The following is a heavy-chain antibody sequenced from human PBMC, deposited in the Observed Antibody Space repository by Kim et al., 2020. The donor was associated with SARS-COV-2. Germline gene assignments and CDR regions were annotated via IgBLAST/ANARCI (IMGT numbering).Heavy chain of an antibody. CDR1: GYTFTSYG. V-gene: IGHV1-18*01. J-gene: IGHJ6*02. Sequence: ASVKVSCKASGYTFTSYGISWVRQAPGQGLEWMGWISAYNGNTNYAQKLQGRVTMTTDTSTSTAYMELRSLRSDDTAVYYCAREGSGSEHDYYYYGMDVWGQGTTVTVSS. D-gene: IGHD3-10*01. CDR3: AREGSGSEHDYYYYGMDV. CDR2: ISAYNGNT.